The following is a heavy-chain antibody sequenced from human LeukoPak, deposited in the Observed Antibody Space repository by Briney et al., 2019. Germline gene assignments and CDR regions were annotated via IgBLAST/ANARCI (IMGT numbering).Heavy chain of an antibody. J-gene: IGHJ4*02. CDR3: AGRNHVDIVATIQYYFDY. Sequence: SETLSLTCTVSGGSISGYYWSWIRQPPGKGLEWIGEINHSGSTNYNPSLKSRVTISVDTSKNQFSLKLSSVTAADTAVYYCAGRNHVDIVATIQYYFDYWGQGTLVTVSS. V-gene: IGHV4-34*01. CDR2: INHSGST. CDR1: GGSISGYY. D-gene: IGHD5-12*01.